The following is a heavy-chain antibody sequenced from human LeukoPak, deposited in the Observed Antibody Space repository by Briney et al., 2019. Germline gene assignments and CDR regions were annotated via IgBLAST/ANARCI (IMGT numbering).Heavy chain of an antibody. CDR3: ARGWGPAYCGGDCHRHFDY. J-gene: IGHJ4*02. V-gene: IGHV4-30-4*07. D-gene: IGHD2-21*02. CDR1: GGSISSGGYS. Sequence: SETLSLTCAVSGGSISSGGYSWNWIRQPPGKGLESIGYIYNSGSTSYNPSLKSRVSLSVDTSKNLFSLTLNSMTAADTAVYYCARGWGPAYCGGDCHRHFDYWGQGTLVTVPS. CDR2: IYNSGST.